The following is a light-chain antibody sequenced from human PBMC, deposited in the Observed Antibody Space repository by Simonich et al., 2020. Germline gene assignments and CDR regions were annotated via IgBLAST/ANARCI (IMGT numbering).Light chain of an antibody. CDR3: SSYTSSSTLV. CDR1: SSDVGGYNY. CDR2: DVS. J-gene: IGLJ2*01. Sequence: QSALTHPASVSGSPGQSITISCTGTSSDVGGYNYVSLYQQHPGKAPKLMIYDVSKLPAGVSNRFSVSKSGNTASLTISGLQAGDEADYYCSSYTSSSTLVFGGGTKLTVL. V-gene: IGLV2-14*01.